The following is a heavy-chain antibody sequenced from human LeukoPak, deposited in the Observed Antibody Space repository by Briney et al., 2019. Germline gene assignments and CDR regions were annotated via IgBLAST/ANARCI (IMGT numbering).Heavy chain of an antibody. CDR2: ISAYNGNT. D-gene: IGHD2-21*02. V-gene: IGHV1-18*01. CDR3: ATGTIVVVTARAFDI. J-gene: IGHJ3*02. Sequence: ASVKVSCKASGYTFTSYGISWVRQAPGQGLEWMGWISAYNGNTNYAQKLQGRVTMTTDTSTSTAYMELRSLRSEDTAVYYCATGTIVVVTARAFDIWGQGTMVTVSS. CDR1: GYTFTSYG.